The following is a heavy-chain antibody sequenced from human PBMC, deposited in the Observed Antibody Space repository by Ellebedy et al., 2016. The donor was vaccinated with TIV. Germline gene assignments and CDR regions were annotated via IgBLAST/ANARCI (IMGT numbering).Heavy chain of an antibody. CDR1: GLSFSNYW. CDR2: IYSGGST. D-gene: IGHD3-10*01. Sequence: GGSLRLSCAASGLSFSNYWMHWVRQAPGKGLEWVSVIYSGGSTYYADSVKGRFTISRDNSKNTLYLQMNSLRAEDTAVYYCARDQRITMVRGGYYYGMDVWGQGTTVTVSS. J-gene: IGHJ6*02. V-gene: IGHV3-66*01. CDR3: ARDQRITMVRGGYYYGMDV.